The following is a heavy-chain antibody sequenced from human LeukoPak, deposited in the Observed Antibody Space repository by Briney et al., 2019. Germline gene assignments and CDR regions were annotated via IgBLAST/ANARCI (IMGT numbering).Heavy chain of an antibody. Sequence: KPSETLSLTCAVYGGSFSGYYWTWIRQPPGKGLEWIGEINHSGSTNYNPSLRSRVTISVDTSKNQFSLKLSSVTAADTAVYYCARAPPRYSSSWYNWFDPWGQGTLVTVSS. D-gene: IGHD6-13*01. CDR3: ARAPPRYSSSWYNWFDP. CDR2: INHSGST. CDR1: GGSFSGYY. V-gene: IGHV4-34*01. J-gene: IGHJ5*02.